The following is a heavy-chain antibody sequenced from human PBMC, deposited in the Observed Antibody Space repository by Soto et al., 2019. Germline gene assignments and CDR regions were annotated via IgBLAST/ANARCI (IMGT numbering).Heavy chain of an antibody. J-gene: IGHJ4*02. V-gene: IGHV3-15*07. D-gene: IGHD3-3*02. CDR3: TTNGHFYFNY. CDR1: GFSFNDAW. Sequence: EVQLVESGGGLVKPGGSLRLSCSASGFSFNDAWANWVRQVPGKGLEWVGRIRSKADGGTTDYAAPVEGRFTISRDDSKNTLYLQMTSLQTEDTAVYYCTTNGHFYFNYWGQGTLVTVSS. CDR2: IRSKADGGTT.